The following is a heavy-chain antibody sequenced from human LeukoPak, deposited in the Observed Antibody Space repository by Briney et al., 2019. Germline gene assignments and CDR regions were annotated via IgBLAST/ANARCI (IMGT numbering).Heavy chain of an antibody. Sequence: ASVKVSCKASGGTFSSYAINWVRQATGQGLEWMGWMNPNSGNTGYAQKFQGRVTMTRNTSISTAYMELSSLRSEDTAVYYCARGSGYSYANGPWGQGTLVTVSS. CDR3: ARGSGYSYANGP. V-gene: IGHV1-8*02. J-gene: IGHJ4*02. CDR2: MNPNSGNT. CDR1: GGTFSSYA. D-gene: IGHD5-18*01.